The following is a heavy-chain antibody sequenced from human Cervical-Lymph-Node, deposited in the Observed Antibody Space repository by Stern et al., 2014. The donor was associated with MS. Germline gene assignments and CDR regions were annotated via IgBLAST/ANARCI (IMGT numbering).Heavy chain of an antibody. Sequence: QVQLLQSGAEVKKPGASVKVSCKTSGYTFTAYFVHWVRQAPGQGLEWVGRMNPKTGDTNYAQKFQDRVIMTRDTSINTAYMDLSGLTSDDTAIYYCAILDRGFDPWGQGTLVIVSS. J-gene: IGHJ5*02. D-gene: IGHD3-10*01. V-gene: IGHV1-2*06. CDR2: MNPKTGDT. CDR3: AILDRGFDP. CDR1: GYTFTAYF.